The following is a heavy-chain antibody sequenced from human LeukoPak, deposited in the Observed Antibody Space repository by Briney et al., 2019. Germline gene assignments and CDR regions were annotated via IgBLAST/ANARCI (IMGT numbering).Heavy chain of an antibody. Sequence: PSETLSLTCAVYGGXFSGYYCSWIRQPPGKGLEWIGEINHSGSTNYNPSLKSRVTISVDTSKNQFSLKLSSVTAADTAVYYCARYSSSAGIIDYWGQGTLVTVSS. CDR2: INHSGST. J-gene: IGHJ4*02. CDR1: GGXFSGYY. CDR3: ARYSSSAGIIDY. V-gene: IGHV4-34*01. D-gene: IGHD6-6*01.